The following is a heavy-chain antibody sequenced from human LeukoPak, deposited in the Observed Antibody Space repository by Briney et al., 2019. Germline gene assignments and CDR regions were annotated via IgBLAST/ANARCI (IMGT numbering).Heavy chain of an antibody. J-gene: IGHJ4*02. CDR1: GFTFSSYS. CDR3: ARETTYSNYAGWFDY. D-gene: IGHD4-11*01. CDR2: ISSSSSYI. Sequence: GGSLRLSCAASGFTFSSYSMNWVRQAPGKGLEWVSSISSSSSYIYYADSVKGRFTISRDNAKNSLYLQMNSLRADDTAVYYCARETTYSNYAGWFDYWGQGTLVTVSS. V-gene: IGHV3-21*01.